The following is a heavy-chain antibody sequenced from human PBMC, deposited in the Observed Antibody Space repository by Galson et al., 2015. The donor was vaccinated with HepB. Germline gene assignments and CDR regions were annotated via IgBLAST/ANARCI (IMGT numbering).Heavy chain of an antibody. J-gene: IGHJ4*02. CDR3: VRSSGYSRAWYAGPADFDY. CDR2: TTSTSSYV. Sequence: SLRLSCAASGFTFSNFNMNWVRQAPGKGLEWVSSTTSTSSYVYYAGSVKGRFAISRGNAKNSLYLRMNSLRAEDTAVYYCVRSSGYSRAWYAGPADFDYWGQGILVTASS. D-gene: IGHD6-19*01. CDR1: GFTFSNFN. V-gene: IGHV3-21*01.